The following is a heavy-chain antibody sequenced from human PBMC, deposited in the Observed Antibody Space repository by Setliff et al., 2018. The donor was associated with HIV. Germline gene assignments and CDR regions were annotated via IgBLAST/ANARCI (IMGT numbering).Heavy chain of an antibody. V-gene: IGHV1-69*13. CDR2: IIPIFGTT. Sequence: SVKVSCKASGDFFSNYAIPWVRQAPGQGLACMGAIIPIFGTTNYAQKFHDRVTITADESTSTAYMDLSSLKSADTDGEYCARESEMAKAANYYYGMGVWGQGTTVTVSS. J-gene: IGHJ6*02. CDR1: GDFFSNYA. D-gene: IGHD2-15*01. CDR3: ARESEMAKAANYYYGMGV.